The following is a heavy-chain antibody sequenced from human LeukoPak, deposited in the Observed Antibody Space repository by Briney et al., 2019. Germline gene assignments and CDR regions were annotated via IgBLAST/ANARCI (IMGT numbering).Heavy chain of an antibody. Sequence: QPGGSLRLSCAASGFTFSSYGMHWVRQAPGKGLEWVAVIYSDGRTTYYADSVKGRFTISRDNSKSTLYLQMNSLRDEDTAVYYCATGPQSAAAGILDYWGQGTLVTVSS. CDR2: IYSDGRTT. CDR1: GFTFSSYG. D-gene: IGHD6-13*01. CDR3: ATGPQSAAAGILDY. J-gene: IGHJ4*02. V-gene: IGHV3-33*01.